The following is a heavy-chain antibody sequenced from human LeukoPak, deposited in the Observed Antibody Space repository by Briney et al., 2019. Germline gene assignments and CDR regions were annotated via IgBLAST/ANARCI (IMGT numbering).Heavy chain of an antibody. CDR2: ILPGGSES. Sequence: PGGSRRLFCVVSGYSFSTNMMTWVRQAPGKGLEWVATILPGGSESYRVDSVKGRFTVSRDNAKNSLYLQMISLRVEDTAVYYCMSAHGYWGQGALVTVSS. J-gene: IGHJ4*02. CDR3: MSAHGY. CDR1: GYSFSTNM. V-gene: IGHV3-7*01.